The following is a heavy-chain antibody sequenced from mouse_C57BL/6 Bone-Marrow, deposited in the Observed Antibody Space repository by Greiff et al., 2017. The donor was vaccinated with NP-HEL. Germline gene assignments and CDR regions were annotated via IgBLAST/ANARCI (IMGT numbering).Heavy chain of an antibody. CDR1: GFTFSDYY. CDR3: ARHPSFAY. J-gene: IGHJ3*01. CDR2: ISNGGGST. V-gene: IGHV5-12*01. Sequence: EVQRVESGGGLVQPGGSLKLSCAASGFTFSDYYMYWVRQTPEKRLEWVAYISNGGGSTYYPDTVKGRFTISRDNAKNTLYLQMSRLKSEDTAMYYCARHPSFAYWGQGTLVTVSA.